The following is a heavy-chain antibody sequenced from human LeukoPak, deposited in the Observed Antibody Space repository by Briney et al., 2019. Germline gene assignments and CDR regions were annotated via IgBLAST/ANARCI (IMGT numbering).Heavy chain of an antibody. Sequence: SETLSLTCAVYGGSFSGYYWSWIRQPPGKGLEWIGEINHSGSTNYNPSLKSRVTISVDTSKNQLSLKLTSVTAADTAVYYCARNSVVRGVTLFDYWGQGTLVTVSS. J-gene: IGHJ4*02. CDR1: GGSFSGYY. CDR2: INHSGST. D-gene: IGHD3-10*01. V-gene: IGHV4-34*01. CDR3: ARNSVVRGVTLFDY.